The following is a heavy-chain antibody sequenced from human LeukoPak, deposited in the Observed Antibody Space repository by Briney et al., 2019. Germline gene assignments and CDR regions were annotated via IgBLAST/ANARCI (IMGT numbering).Heavy chain of an antibody. CDR2: ISGSGGNT. J-gene: IGHJ4*02. CDR3: AKDKVRGYYDSSGYYDY. D-gene: IGHD3-22*01. Sequence: GGSLRLSCAASGFTFSSYAMSWVRQAPGKGLEWVSAISGSGGNTYYADSVKGRFTISRDNSKNTLYLQMNSLRAEDTAVYYCAKDKVRGYYDSSGYYDYWGQGTLVTVSS. CDR1: GFTFSSYA. V-gene: IGHV3-23*01.